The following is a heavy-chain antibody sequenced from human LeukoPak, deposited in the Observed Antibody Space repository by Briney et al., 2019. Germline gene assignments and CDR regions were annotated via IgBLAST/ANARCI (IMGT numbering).Heavy chain of an antibody. J-gene: IGHJ5*02. CDR2: IYYSGST. Sequence: SETLSLTCTVSGGSVSSGSYYWSWIRQPPGKGLEWIGYIYYSGSTNYNPSLKSRVTISVDTSKNQFSLKLSSVTAADTAVYYCATVIAAAGIHWFDPWGQGTLVTVSS. D-gene: IGHD6-13*01. CDR3: ATVIAAAGIHWFDP. V-gene: IGHV4-61*01. CDR1: GGSVSSGSYY.